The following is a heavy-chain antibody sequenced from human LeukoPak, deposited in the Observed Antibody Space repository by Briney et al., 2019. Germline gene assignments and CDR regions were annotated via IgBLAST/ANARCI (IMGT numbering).Heavy chain of an antibody. CDR3: ARRHYYDFWSGYSKPLYYFDY. J-gene: IGHJ4*02. CDR2: INHSGST. V-gene: IGHV4-34*01. CDR1: GGSFSGYC. Sequence: SETLSLTCAAYGGSFSGYCWSWIRQPPGKGLEWIGEINHSGSTNYNPSLKSRVTISVDTSKNQFSLKLSSVTAADTAVYYCARRHYYDFWSGYSKPLYYFDYWGQGTLVTVSS. D-gene: IGHD3-3*01.